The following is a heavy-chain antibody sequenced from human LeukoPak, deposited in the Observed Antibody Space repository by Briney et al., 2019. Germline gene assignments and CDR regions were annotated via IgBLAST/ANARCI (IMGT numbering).Heavy chain of an antibody. Sequence: SETLSLTCAVYGGSFSGYYWSWIRQPPGKGLEWIGEINHSGSTNCNPSPKSRVTISIDTSKNQFSLKVSSVTAADTAVYYCARVPVTYYFYYMDVWGKGTTVTVSS. CDR3: ARVPVTYYFYYMDV. V-gene: IGHV4-34*01. CDR1: GGSFSGYY. CDR2: INHSGST. J-gene: IGHJ6*03. D-gene: IGHD4-11*01.